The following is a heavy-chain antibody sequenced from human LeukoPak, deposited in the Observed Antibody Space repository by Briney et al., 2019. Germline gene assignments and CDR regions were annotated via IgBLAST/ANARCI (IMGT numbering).Heavy chain of an antibody. Sequence: APVKVSCKASGYTFTGYYMHWVRQAPGQGLELMGWINPNSGGTNYAQKFQGRVTMTRDTSISTAYMELSRLRSDDTAVYYCARFGLNCSSTSCYATDYWGQGTLVTVSS. CDR3: ARFGLNCSSTSCYATDY. CDR2: INPNSGGT. J-gene: IGHJ4*02. V-gene: IGHV1-2*02. D-gene: IGHD2-2*01. CDR1: GYTFTGYY.